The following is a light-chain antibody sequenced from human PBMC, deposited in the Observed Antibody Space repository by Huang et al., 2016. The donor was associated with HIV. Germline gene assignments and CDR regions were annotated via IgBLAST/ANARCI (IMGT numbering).Light chain of an antibody. CDR3: LQYNNWPRT. CDR1: QGISSN. V-gene: IGKV3-15*01. CDR2: GAS. J-gene: IGKJ2*01. Sequence: EMVMTQSPDTLSVSPGESVTLSCRASQGISSNLAWYQQKPGQAPRLLIHGASTRAAGIPARFSGSGSGIAFSLTINSLQSEDSAIYYCLQYNNWPRTFGQGTKLEIK.